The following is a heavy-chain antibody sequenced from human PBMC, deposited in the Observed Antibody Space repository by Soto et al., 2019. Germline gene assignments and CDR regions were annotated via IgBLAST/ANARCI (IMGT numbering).Heavy chain of an antibody. D-gene: IGHD3-16*02. Sequence: GGSLRLSCAASGFTVSSNYMSWVRQAPGKGLEWVSVIGSGGSTYYADSVKGRFTISRDNAKNTLYLQMNSLRVEDTAVYYCARVYYNYIWGSYPLVYWGQGTLVTVSS. V-gene: IGHV3-53*01. J-gene: IGHJ4*02. CDR3: ARVYYNYIWGSYPLVY. CDR2: IGSGGST. CDR1: GFTVSSNY.